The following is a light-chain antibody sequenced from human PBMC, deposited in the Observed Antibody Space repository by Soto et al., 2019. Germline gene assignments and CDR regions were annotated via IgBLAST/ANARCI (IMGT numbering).Light chain of an antibody. CDR2: DVS. CDR1: SSDVGGYTY. V-gene: IGLV2-14*01. CDR3: TSYSSSSTVL. J-gene: IGLJ2*01. Sequence: QSVLTQPASVSGSPGQSITISCTGTSSDVGGYTYVSWYQQHPGKAPKLMIYDVSYRPSGVSHRFSGSTSGNTASLTISGLQAEDEADYYCTSYSSSSTVLFGGGTKLTVL.